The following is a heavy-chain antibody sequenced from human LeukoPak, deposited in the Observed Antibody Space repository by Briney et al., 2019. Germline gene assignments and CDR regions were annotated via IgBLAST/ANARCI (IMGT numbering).Heavy chain of an antibody. V-gene: IGHV3-20*04. J-gene: IGHJ4*02. CDR3: ARYSRLTADY. CDR2: INWNGGRA. CDR1: GFTFDDYG. Sequence: GGSLRLSCAASGFTFDDYGMSWVRQAPGKGLEWVSGINWNGGRAGHADSVKGRFTISRDNAKNSLYLQMNSLRAEDTAVYYCARYSRLTADYWGQGTLVTVSS. D-gene: IGHD1-14*01.